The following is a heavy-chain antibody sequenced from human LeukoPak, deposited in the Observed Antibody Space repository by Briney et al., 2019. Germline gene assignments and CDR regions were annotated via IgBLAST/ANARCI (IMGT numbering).Heavy chain of an antibody. D-gene: IGHD1-26*01. J-gene: IGHJ4*02. CDR3: ARGRGSYYNYFDY. CDR1: GGSISSGSFY. Sequence: SETLSLTCTVSGGSISSGSFYWRWIRQPAGKGLEWIGRIYTSGSTNYNPSLKSRVTISVDTSKNQFSLKLSSVTAADTSVYYCARGRGSYYNYFDYWGQGTLVTVSS. CDR2: IYTSGST. V-gene: IGHV4-61*02.